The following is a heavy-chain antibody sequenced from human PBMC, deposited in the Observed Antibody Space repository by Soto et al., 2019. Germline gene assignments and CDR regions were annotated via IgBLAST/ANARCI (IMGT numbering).Heavy chain of an antibody. D-gene: IGHD3-22*01. Sequence: QVQLVQSGAEVKKPGSSVKVSCKASGGTFSSYTISWVRQAPGQGLEWMGRIIPILGIANYAQKFQGRVTITADKSTSTAYMELSSLRSEDTAVYYCARVHDSSGYYQLDYWGQGTLVTVSS. CDR1: GGTFSSYT. CDR3: ARVHDSSGYYQLDY. J-gene: IGHJ4*02. V-gene: IGHV1-69*02. CDR2: IIPILGIA.